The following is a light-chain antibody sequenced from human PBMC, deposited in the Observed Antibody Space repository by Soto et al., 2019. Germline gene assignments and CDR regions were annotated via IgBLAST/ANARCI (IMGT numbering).Light chain of an antibody. J-gene: IGLJ3*02. V-gene: IGLV2-14*01. CDR3: PEGSGWV. CDR2: EVS. CDR1: SSDVGGYNY. Sequence: QSALTQPASVSGFPGQSITISCTGTSSDVGGYNYVSWYQQHPGKAPKLMIYEVSNRPSGVPDRFSGSKSGTSASLAISGLQSEDEADYYCPEGSGWVFGGGTKLTVL.